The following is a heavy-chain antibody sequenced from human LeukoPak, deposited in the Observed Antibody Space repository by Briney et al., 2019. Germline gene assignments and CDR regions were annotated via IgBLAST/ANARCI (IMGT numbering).Heavy chain of an antibody. Sequence: PSETLSLTCAVYGGSFSGYYWSWIRQPPGKGLEWIGEINHSGSTNYNPSLKSRVTISVDTSKNRFSLKLSSVTAADTAVYYCARVPTYDSSGYYPYYYYMDVWGKGTTVTVSS. CDR1: GGSFSGYY. J-gene: IGHJ6*03. CDR2: INHSGST. CDR3: ARVPTYDSSGYYPYYYYMDV. V-gene: IGHV4-34*01. D-gene: IGHD3-22*01.